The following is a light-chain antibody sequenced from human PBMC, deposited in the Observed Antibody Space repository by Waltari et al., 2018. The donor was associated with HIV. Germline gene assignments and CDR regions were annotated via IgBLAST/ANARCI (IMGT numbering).Light chain of an antibody. CDR1: RSIVTY. CDR3: QQCFSTLIT. CDR2: DAS. V-gene: IGKV1-39*01. Sequence: DIQMTQTPSSLSASVGDRVTITCRASRSIVTYLNWYQQKTGGAPKLLIYDASRLQSGVPSRFSASGSGTDFTLTISSLQPEDFATYYCQQCFSTLITFGQGTRLEI. J-gene: IGKJ5*01.